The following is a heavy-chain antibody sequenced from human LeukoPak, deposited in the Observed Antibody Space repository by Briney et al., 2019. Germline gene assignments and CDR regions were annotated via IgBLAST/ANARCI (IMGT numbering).Heavy chain of an antibody. J-gene: IGHJ4*02. CDR3: ARDEYDYVWGSYTRVYYFDY. V-gene: IGHV3-7*01. Sequence: GGSLRLSCAASGFTFSSYWMSWVRQAPGKGLEWVANIKQDGSEKCYVDSVKGRFTISRDNAKNSLYLQMNSLRAEDTAVYYCARDEYDYVWGSYTRVYYFDYWGQGALVTVSS. D-gene: IGHD3-16*01. CDR1: GFTFSSYW. CDR2: IKQDGSEK.